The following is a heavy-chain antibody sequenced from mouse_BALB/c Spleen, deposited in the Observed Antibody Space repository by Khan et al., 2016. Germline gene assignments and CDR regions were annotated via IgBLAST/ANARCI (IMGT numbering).Heavy chain of an antibody. V-gene: IGHV3-2*02. CDR1: GYSITSDYA. CDR2: ISYSGST. D-gene: IGHD3-1*01. CDR3: ARRGGGRATWFAY. Sequence: VQLKESGPGLVKPSQSLSLTCTVTGYSITSDYAWNWIRQFPGNKLEWMGYISYSGSTSYNPSLKSRISITRDTSKNQFFLQLNSVTTEDTATYYCARRGGGRATWFAYWGQGTLVTVSA. J-gene: IGHJ3*01.